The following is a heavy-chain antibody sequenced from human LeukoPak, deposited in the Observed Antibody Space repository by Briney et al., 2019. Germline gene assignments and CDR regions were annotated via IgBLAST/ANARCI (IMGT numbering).Heavy chain of an antibody. Sequence: GGSLRLSCAASGFTFSSYAMSWVRQAPGKGLEWVSAISGSGGSTYYADSVKGRFTISRDNSKNTLYLQMNSLRAEDTAVYYCAKRGEEWLLPARNYYFDYWGQGTLVTVSS. CDR3: AKRGEEWLLPARNYYFDY. D-gene: IGHD3-3*01. CDR2: ISGSGGST. V-gene: IGHV3-23*01. CDR1: GFTFSSYA. J-gene: IGHJ4*02.